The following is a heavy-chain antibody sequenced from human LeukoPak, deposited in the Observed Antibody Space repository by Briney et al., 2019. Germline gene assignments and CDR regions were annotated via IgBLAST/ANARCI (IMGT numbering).Heavy chain of an antibody. J-gene: IGHJ4*02. CDR2: IYPGDSDT. Sequence: GESLKISCKGSGYSFTSYWIGWVRQMPGRGLEWMGIIYPGDSDTRYSPSLQGQVTISADKSITTAYLQWSSLKASDTAIYYCARGRRGYCSGGSCYPFDYWGQGTLLTVSS. D-gene: IGHD2-15*01. CDR1: GYSFTSYW. CDR3: ARGRRGYCSGGSCYPFDY. V-gene: IGHV5-51*01.